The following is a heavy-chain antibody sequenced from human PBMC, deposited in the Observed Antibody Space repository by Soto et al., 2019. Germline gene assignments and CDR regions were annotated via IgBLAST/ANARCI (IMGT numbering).Heavy chain of an antibody. V-gene: IGHV1-18*01. CDR3: ASTYGMVRGVTGWFDP. J-gene: IGHJ5*02. CDR2: ISAYNGNT. Sequence: QVQLVQSGAEVKKPGASVKVSCKASGYTFTSYGISWVRHAPGQGLEWMGWISAYNGNTNYAQKLQGRVTMTTDTSTSTDYMELRSLRSDDTAVYYCASTYGMVRGVTGWFDPWGQGTLVTVSS. D-gene: IGHD3-10*01. CDR1: GYTFTSYG.